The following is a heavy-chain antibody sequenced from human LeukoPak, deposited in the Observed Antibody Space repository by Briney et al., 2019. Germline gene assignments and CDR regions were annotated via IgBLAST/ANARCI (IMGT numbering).Heavy chain of an antibody. CDR1: GGTFSSYA. CDR3: ARDSGYYGSGSYSLFDY. CDR2: IIPTFGTA. D-gene: IGHD3-10*01. V-gene: IGHV1-69*05. J-gene: IGHJ4*02. Sequence: SVKVSCKASGGTFSSYAISWVRQAPGQGLEWMGGIIPTFGTANYAQKFQGRVTITTDESTSTAYMELSSLRSEDTAVYYCARDSGYYGSGSYSLFDYWGQGTLVTVSS.